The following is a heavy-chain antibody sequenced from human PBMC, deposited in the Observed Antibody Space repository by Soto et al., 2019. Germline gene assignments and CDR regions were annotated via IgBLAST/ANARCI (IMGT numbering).Heavy chain of an antibody. CDR3: ARPGSITGTTWYYYGMDV. J-gene: IGHJ6*02. CDR1: GYSFTSYW. V-gene: IGHV5-10-1*01. D-gene: IGHD1-7*01. Sequence: XESLKISCKGCGYSFTSYWISWVRQMPGKGLEWMGRIDPSDSYTNYSPSFQGHVTISADKSISTAYLQWSSLKASDTAMYYCARPGSITGTTWYYYGMDVWGQGTTVTVSS. CDR2: IDPSDSYT.